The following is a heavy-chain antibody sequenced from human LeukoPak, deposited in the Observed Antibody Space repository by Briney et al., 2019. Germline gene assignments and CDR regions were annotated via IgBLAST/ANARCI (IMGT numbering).Heavy chain of an antibody. V-gene: IGHV3-23*01. CDR1: GFTFSSYD. Sequence: PGGSLRLSCAASGFTFSSYDMSWVRQAPGKGLEWVSAISGSGGSTYYADSVKGRFTISRDNSKKTLYLQMNSLRAEDTAVYYCANQYYYVSGSPKRRYYFDYWGQGTLVTVSS. CDR2: ISGSGGST. CDR3: ANQYYYVSGSPKRRYYFDY. J-gene: IGHJ4*02. D-gene: IGHD3-10*01.